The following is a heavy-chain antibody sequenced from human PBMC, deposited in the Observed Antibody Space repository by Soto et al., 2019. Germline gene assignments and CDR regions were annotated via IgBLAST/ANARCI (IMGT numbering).Heavy chain of an antibody. Sequence: GGSLRLSCAASGFTFSSYSMNWVRQAPGKGLEWVSSISSSSSYIYYADSVKGRFTISRDNAKNSLYLQMNSLRAEDTAVYYCARHKQTSIFGVVPFDPWGQGTLVTVSS. J-gene: IGHJ5*02. D-gene: IGHD3-3*01. CDR1: GFTFSSYS. CDR3: ARHKQTSIFGVVPFDP. V-gene: IGHV3-21*01. CDR2: ISSSSSYI.